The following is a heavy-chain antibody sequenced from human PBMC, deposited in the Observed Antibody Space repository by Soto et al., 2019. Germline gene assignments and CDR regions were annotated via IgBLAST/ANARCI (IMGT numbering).Heavy chain of an antibody. D-gene: IGHD2-21*01. CDR2: ISSSGDPT. CDR1: GFSFSGSY. V-gene: IGHV3-11*01. J-gene: IGHJ4*02. CDR3: ARLLLRPGKFDY. Sequence: PGGSLRLPCAASGFSFSGSYMTWIRQAPGKGLEWISDISSSGDPTYYADSLRGRFTISRDNAKNSLYLQLNSLRGEDTAVYYCARLLLRPGKFDYWGQGTLVTVSS.